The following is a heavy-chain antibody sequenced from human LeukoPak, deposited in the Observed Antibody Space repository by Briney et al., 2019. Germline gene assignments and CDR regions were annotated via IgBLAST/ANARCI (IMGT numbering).Heavy chain of an antibody. CDR3: ARRMSGSGCYMRRGFDY. CDR2: IKQDGSEK. V-gene: IGHV3-7*03. D-gene: IGHD3-10*01. CDR1: GFTFSSYW. Sequence: PGGSLRLSCAASGFTFSSYWMSWVRQAPGKGLEWVANIKQDGSEKYYVDSVKGRFTISRDNAKNSLYLQMNSLRAEDTAVYYCARRMSGSGCYMRRGFDYWGQGTLVTVSS. J-gene: IGHJ4*02.